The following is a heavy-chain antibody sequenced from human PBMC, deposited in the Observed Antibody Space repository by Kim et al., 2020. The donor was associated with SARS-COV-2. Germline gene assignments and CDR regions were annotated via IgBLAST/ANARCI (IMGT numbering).Heavy chain of an antibody. V-gene: IGHV3-66*01. J-gene: IGHJ5*02. D-gene: IGHD6-6*01. Sequence: SVKGRFTIPRDNSKNTLYLQMNSLRAEDTAVYYCARAAYSSSARINWFDPWGQGTLVTVSS. CDR3: ARAAYSSSARINWFDP.